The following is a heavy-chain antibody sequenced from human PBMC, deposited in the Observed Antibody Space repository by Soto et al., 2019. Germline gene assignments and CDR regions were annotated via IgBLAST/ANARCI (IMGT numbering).Heavy chain of an antibody. J-gene: IGHJ6*02. CDR1: GFTFDDYS. CDR2: ISWNSDKI. Sequence: PGGSLRLSCAASGFTFDDYSIHWVRQAPWKGLEWVSGISWNSDKIAYADSVKGRFTISRDNAKNSLYLQMNSLRADDTAVYYCVKDKSNEELSIHYSKGLDVWGQRTTVTV. CDR3: VKDKSNEELSIHYSKGLDV. D-gene: IGHD3-16*02. V-gene: IGHV3-9*01.